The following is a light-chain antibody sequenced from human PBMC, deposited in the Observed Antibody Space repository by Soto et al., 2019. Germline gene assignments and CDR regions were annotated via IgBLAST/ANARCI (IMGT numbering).Light chain of an antibody. CDR3: QQYYNWPPYT. CDR1: RSVTNN. J-gene: IGKJ2*01. V-gene: IGKV3-15*01. Sequence: EIVLTQSPGTLSVSPGERATLSCRASRSVTNNVAWYPQRPGQGPRLLIYDASTSATGAPARFSGSGSGTDFTLTISSLQSEDFAVYYCQQYYNWPPYTFGQGTKVDIK. CDR2: DAS.